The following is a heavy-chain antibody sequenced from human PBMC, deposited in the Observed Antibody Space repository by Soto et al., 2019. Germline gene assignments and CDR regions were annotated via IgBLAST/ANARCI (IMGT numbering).Heavy chain of an antibody. J-gene: IGHJ4*02. D-gene: IGHD4-17*01. CDR1: GGSVSSGSYY. CDR2: IYYSGST. CDR3: ARVALRWYRYAY. Sequence: QVQLQESGPGLVKPSETLSLTCTVSGGSVSSGSYYWSWIRQPPGKGLEWIGYIYYSGSTNYNPSLRCRVTISVDTSKDPFSLKLSSVTAADTAVYSCARVALRWYRYAYWGPRPLVTASS. V-gene: IGHV4-61*01.